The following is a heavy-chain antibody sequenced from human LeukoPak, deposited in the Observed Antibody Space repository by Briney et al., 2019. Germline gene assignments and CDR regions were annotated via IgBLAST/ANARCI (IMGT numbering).Heavy chain of an antibody. CDR2: IADDGTQR. D-gene: IGHD3-22*01. CDR1: GFIFSDYG. J-gene: IGHJ4*02. Sequence: GNSLRLSCAASGFIFSDYGMHWVRQAPGKGPEWVAVIADDGTQRYVDSVKGRFTISRDNPENKVYLQMNRLRVEDTAVYYCAKDKYDYDSPYFDSWGQGTLVTVS. CDR3: AKDKYDYDSPYFDS. V-gene: IGHV3-30*18.